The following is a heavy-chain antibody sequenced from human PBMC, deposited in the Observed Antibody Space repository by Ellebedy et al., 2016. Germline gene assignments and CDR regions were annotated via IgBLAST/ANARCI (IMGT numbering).Heavy chain of an antibody. J-gene: IGHJ4*02. CDR2: ISGSGGST. CDR3: AKDGLLGDGYNTFDY. CDR1: GFTFSSYA. Sequence: GGSLRLSCAASGFTFSSYAMGWVRQAPGKGLEWVSAISGSGGSTYYADSVKGRFTISRDNSKNTLYLQMNSLRAEDTAVYYCAKDGLLGDGYNTFDYWGQGTLVTVSS. V-gene: IGHV3-23*01. D-gene: IGHD5-24*01.